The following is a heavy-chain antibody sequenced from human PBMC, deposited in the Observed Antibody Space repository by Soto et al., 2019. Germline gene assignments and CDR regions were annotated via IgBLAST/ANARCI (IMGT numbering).Heavy chain of an antibody. V-gene: IGHV4-59*01. Sequence: PSETLSLTCTVSGDSISSYYWSWVRQPPEKELEYIGYIYYTGSTNYNPSLKSRVTISVDTSKNQFSLRLSSVTAADTAVYYCARSMDESTLTTPYEYWGQGILVTVSS. D-gene: IGHD4-17*01. CDR3: ARSMDESTLTTPYEY. CDR1: GDSISSYY. CDR2: IYYTGST. J-gene: IGHJ4*02.